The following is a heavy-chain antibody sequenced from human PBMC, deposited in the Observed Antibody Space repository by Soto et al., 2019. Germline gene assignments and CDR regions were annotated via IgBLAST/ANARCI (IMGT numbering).Heavy chain of an antibody. CDR3: ARLVNDYGDYALRYYYYGMDV. CDR2: IIPIFGTA. D-gene: IGHD4-17*01. CDR1: GGTFSSYA. Sequence: QVKLVQSGAEVKKPGSSVKVSCKASGGTFSSYAISWVRQAPGQGLEWMGGIIPIFGTANYAQKFQGRVTITADESTSTAYMELSSLRSEDTAVYYCARLVNDYGDYALRYYYYGMDVWGQGTTVTVSS. J-gene: IGHJ6*02. V-gene: IGHV1-69*01.